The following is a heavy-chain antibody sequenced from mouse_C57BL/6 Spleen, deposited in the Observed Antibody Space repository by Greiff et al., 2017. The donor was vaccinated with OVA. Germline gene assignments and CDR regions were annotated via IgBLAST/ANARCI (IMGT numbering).Heavy chain of an antibody. V-gene: IGHV1-61*01. CDR3: ARYYGEAY. J-gene: IGHJ3*01. D-gene: IGHD1-1*02. Sequence: VQLQQPGAELVRPGSSVKLSCKASGYTFTSYWMDWVKQRPVQGLEWIGNIYPSDSETHYNQKFKDKATLTVDKSSSTAYMQLSSLTSEDSAVYDGARYYGEAYWGQGTLVTVSA. CDR2: IYPSDSET. CDR1: GYTFTSYW.